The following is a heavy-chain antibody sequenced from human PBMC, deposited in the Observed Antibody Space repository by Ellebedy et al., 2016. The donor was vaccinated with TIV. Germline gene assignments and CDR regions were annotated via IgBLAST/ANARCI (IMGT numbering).Heavy chain of an antibody. CDR3: ARVSGKYYFDY. J-gene: IGHJ4*02. V-gene: IGHV3-74*01. CDR1: GFTFRADW. Sequence: GESLKISCAASGFTFRADWMHWVRQAPGKGLEWVSRINPDASSTTYADSVKGRFTISRDNAKNTLYLQMNSLRAEDTAVYYCARVSGKYYFDYWGQGTLVTVSS. CDR2: INPDASST. D-gene: IGHD2-8*01.